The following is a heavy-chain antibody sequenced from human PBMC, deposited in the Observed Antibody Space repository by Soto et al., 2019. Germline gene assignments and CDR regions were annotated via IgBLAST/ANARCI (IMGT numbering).Heavy chain of an antibody. Sequence: RVSLSLSCAASGFTFSNAWMNGVRQPPGKGLEWIGRIKSKVDGGTTDYAAPVKVRFNISRDDSKNTLYLQMKRLKNEDTAVYFCATDIAGKHNDYYCGMDAWGQGTTVPVSS. CDR2: IKSKVDGGTT. J-gene: IGHJ6*02. CDR1: GFTFSNAW. CDR3: ATDIAGKHNDYYCGMDA. D-gene: IGHD1-26*01. V-gene: IGHV3-15*01.